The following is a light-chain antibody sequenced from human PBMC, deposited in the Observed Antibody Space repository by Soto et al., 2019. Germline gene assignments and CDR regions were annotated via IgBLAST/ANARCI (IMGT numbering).Light chain of an antibody. CDR3: QQASTCGRT. Sequence: DIPMTQSPSSVSASVGDKVTITCRASRGISNWLAWYQQKPGKAPKLLLYAASSLQAGVPSRFSGSWSGAAFALTISGLQPEDFATYFCQQASTCGRTCGEGTNVEI. V-gene: IGKV1D-12*01. CDR1: RGISNW. J-gene: IGKJ1*01. CDR2: AAS.